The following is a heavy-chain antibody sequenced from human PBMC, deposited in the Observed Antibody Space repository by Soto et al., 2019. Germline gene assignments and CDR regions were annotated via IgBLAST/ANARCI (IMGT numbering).Heavy chain of an antibody. CDR1: GYTFTGYY. D-gene: IGHD2-2*01. Sequence: ASVKVSCKASGYTFTGYYMHWVRQAPGQGPEWMGGINPMLGVANFAQKFQDRVTITADESTTTAYMELSSLRSEDTAVYYCARGPAQFDPWGQGTLVTVSS. CDR2: INPMLGVA. V-gene: IGHV1-69*10. J-gene: IGHJ5*02. CDR3: ARGPAQFDP.